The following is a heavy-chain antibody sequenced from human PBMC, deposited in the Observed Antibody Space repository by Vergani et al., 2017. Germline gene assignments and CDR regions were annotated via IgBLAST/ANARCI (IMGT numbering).Heavy chain of an antibody. CDR2: IYTSGST. D-gene: IGHD3-9*01. CDR1: GGSISSGSYY. J-gene: IGHJ5*02. Sequence: QVQLQESGPGLVKPSQTLSLTCTVSGGSISSGSYYWSWIRQPAGKGLEWIGRIYTSGSTNYNPSLMSRVTISGDTSRNQFSLKLSSGTAADTAVYYCARAISGWFDPGGEGTLVTVSS. V-gene: IGHV4-61*02. CDR3: ARAISGWFDP.